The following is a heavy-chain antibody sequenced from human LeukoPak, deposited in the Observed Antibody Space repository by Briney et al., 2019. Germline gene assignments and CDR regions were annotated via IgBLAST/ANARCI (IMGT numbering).Heavy chain of an antibody. J-gene: IGHJ4*02. CDR2: INPKSGRT. CDR3: ARGRSGLAAAGTYDY. CDR1: GYTFTISD. Sequence: ASVKVSCTASGYTFTISDINWVRQATGQGLEWMGWINPKSGRTGYAKKFQARVSMTMNTSISTAYMEVSSLRFEDTAVYYCARGRSGLAAAGTYDYWGQGTLITVSS. V-gene: IGHV1-8*01. D-gene: IGHD6-13*01.